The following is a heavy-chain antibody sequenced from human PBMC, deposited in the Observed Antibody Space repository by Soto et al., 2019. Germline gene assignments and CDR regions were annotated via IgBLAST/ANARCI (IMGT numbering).Heavy chain of an antibody. J-gene: IGHJ4*02. D-gene: IGHD1-1*01. CDR1: GYTFTSYG. Sequence: QVHLVQSGAEVKKPGASVKVSCKASGYTFTSYGITWVRQAPGQGLEWMGWISAHNGNTDYAQKLQGRVIVTRDTSTSTAYMELRSLISDDPAVYYCARGRYGDYWGQGALVPVSS. CDR3: ARGRYGDY. V-gene: IGHV1-18*01. CDR2: ISAHNGNT.